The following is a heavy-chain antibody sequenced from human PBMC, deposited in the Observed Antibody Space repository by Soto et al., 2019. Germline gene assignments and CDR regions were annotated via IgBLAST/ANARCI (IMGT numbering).Heavy chain of an antibody. J-gene: IGHJ5*02. CDR2: IYHSGST. Sequence: SGTLSLTCTVSGSSISSYYWSWIRQPPGKGLEWIGYIYHSGSTYYNPSLKSRVTISVDRSKNQFSLKLNSVTAADTAVYYCPRVPSPWGKGSSVTVYS. V-gene: IGHV4-59*12. CDR3: PRVPSP. CDR1: GSSISSYY.